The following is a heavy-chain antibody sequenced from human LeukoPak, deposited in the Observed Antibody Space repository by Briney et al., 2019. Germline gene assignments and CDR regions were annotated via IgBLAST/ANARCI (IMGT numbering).Heavy chain of an antibody. V-gene: IGHV4-39*07. Sequence: SETLSLTCSVSGGSISSSSYFWGWIRQPPGKGLEWIGTIYYSGSTDYNPSLKSRVTISVHTSKSQVSLNLSSVTAADTAVYYCASTSIVAADSYYFDSWGQGTLVTVSS. CDR2: IYYSGST. J-gene: IGHJ4*02. CDR3: ASTSIVAADSYYFDS. CDR1: GGSISSSSYF. D-gene: IGHD6-13*01.